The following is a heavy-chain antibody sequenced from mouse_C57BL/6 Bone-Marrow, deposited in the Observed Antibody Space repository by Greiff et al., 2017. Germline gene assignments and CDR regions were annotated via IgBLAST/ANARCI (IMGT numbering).Heavy chain of an antibody. CDR3: ARSPYSNYFAWFAY. J-gene: IGHJ3*01. Sequence: EVQLQQSGPELVKPGASVKIPCKASGYTFTDYNMDWVKQSHGKSLEWIGDINPNNGGTIYNQKFKGKATLTVDKSSSTAYMELRSLTSEDTAVYYCARSPYSNYFAWFAYWGQGTLVTVSA. CDR2: INPNNGGT. CDR1: GYTFTDYN. V-gene: IGHV1-18*01. D-gene: IGHD2-5*01.